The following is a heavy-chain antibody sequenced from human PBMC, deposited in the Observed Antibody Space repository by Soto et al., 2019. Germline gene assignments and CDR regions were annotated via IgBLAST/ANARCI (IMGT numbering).Heavy chain of an antibody. CDR3: ARLEDTIFGVVIYYYYYMDV. Sequence: GGSLRLSCAASGFTFSSYWMSWVRQAPGKGLEWVANIKQDGSEKYYVDSVKGRFTISRDNAKNSLYLQMNSLRAEDTAVYYCARLEDTIFGVVIYYYYYMDVWGKGTTVTVSS. CDR2: IKQDGSEK. D-gene: IGHD3-3*01. V-gene: IGHV3-7*01. J-gene: IGHJ6*03. CDR1: GFTFSSYW.